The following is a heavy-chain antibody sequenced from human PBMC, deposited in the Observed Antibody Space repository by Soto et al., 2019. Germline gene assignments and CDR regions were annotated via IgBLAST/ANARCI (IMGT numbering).Heavy chain of an antibody. CDR3: AHKLPVTTSAFDI. CDR2: IYWTDDK. Sequence: LTCTFSGFSLNTSGVGVGWVRQPPGRALEWLAVIYWTDDKRYSPSLKSRLSITKDTSKNQVVLTMTNMDPMDTAIFFCAHKLPVTTSAFDIWGQGTMVTVSS. J-gene: IGHJ3*02. D-gene: IGHD4-17*01. CDR1: GFSLNTSGVG. V-gene: IGHV2-5*01.